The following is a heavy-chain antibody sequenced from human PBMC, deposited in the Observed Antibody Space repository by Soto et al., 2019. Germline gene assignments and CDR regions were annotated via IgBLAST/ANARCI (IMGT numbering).Heavy chain of an antibody. CDR3: ARAEPHYDILTGSQGYFDY. D-gene: IGHD3-9*01. CDR1: GGSINHYY. CDR2: IYHSGST. V-gene: IGHV4-59*12. Sequence: PSETLSLTCTVSGGSINHYYRTWIRQPPGKGLEWMGYIYHSGSTYYNPSLKSRVTISVDTSKNQFSLKLSSVTAADTAVYYCARAEPHYDILTGSQGYFDYWRQGTLVTVSS. J-gene: IGHJ4*02.